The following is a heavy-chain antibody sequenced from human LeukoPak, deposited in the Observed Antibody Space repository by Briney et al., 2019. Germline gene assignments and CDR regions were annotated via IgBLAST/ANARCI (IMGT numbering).Heavy chain of an antibody. V-gene: IGHV1-69*05. Sequence: SVKVSCKASGGTFSSYAISWVRQAPGQGLEWMGGIIPIFGTANYAQKFQGRVTITTDESTSTAYMELSSLRSEDTAVYYCAKAVSTQMAAFDIWGQGTMVTVSS. CDR2: IIPIFGTA. CDR3: AKAVSTQMAAFDI. J-gene: IGHJ3*02. D-gene: IGHD5-24*01. CDR1: GGTFSSYA.